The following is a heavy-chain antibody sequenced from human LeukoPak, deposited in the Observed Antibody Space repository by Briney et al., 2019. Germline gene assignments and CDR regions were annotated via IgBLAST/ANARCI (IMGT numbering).Heavy chain of an antibody. J-gene: IGHJ4*02. CDR2: INHSGST. Sequence: AETLSLTCAVYGGSFSGYYWSWIRQPPGKGLEWIGEINHSGSTNYNPSLKSRVTISVDTSKNQFSLKLSSVTAADTAVYYCARGTLLWFGEFPIYYFDYWDQGTLVTVSS. CDR1: GGSFSGYY. CDR3: ARGTLLWFGEFPIYYFDY. D-gene: IGHD3-10*01. V-gene: IGHV4-34*01.